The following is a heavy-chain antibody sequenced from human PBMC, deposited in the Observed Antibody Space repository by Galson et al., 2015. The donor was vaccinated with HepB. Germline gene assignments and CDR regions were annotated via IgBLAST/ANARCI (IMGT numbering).Heavy chain of an antibody. J-gene: IGHJ3*02. CDR3: AKDLERYCSSTSCYAFDI. V-gene: IGHV3-23*01. CDR2: ISGSGGST. D-gene: IGHD2-2*01. Sequence: SLRLSCAASGFTFSSYAMSWVRQAPGKGLEWVSAISGSGGSTYYADSVKGRFTISRDNSKNTLYLQMNSLRAEDTAVYYCAKDLERYCSSTSCYAFDIWGQGTMVTVSS. CDR1: GFTFSSYA.